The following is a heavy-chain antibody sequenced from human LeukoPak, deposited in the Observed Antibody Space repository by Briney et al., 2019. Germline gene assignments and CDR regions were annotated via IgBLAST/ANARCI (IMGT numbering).Heavy chain of an antibody. V-gene: IGHV3-43*01. D-gene: IGHD6-19*01. CDR2: ISWDGGST. CDR3: ATSSGYSSGWNAAEYFQH. CDR1: GFTFDDYT. Sequence: GGSLRLSCAASGFTFDDYTMHWVRQAPGKGLEWVSLISWDGGSTYYADSVKGRFTISRDSSKNSLYLQMNSLRTEDTALYYCATSSGYSSGWNAAEYFQHWGQGTLVTVSS. J-gene: IGHJ1*01.